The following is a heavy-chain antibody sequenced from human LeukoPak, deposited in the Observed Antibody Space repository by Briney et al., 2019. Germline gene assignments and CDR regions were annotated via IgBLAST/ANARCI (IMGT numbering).Heavy chain of an antibody. J-gene: IGHJ4*02. CDR2: IWGDENHK. CDR3: ARDVGSAPFDY. Sequence: GRSLRLSCAASGFTLSSSGMHWVRQAPGKGLEWVAVIWGDENHKYYGDSVRGRFTISRDNAKNTLYLQMDSLRVEDTAVYYCARDVGSAPFDYWGQGTLVTVSS. CDR1: GFTLSSSG. V-gene: IGHV3-33*01. D-gene: IGHD6-25*01.